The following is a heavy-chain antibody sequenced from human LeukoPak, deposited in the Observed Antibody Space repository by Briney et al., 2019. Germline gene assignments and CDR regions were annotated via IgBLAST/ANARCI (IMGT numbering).Heavy chain of an antibody. V-gene: IGHV3-53*01. CDR1: GFTLSSYW. Sequence: KSGGSLRLSCAASGFTLSSYWMHWVRQAPGRGLEWVSVIYSGGSTYYADSVKGRFTISRDNSKNTLYLQMNSLRAEDTAVYYCARYGYSYGPFDYWGQGTLVTVSS. CDR2: IYSGGST. J-gene: IGHJ4*02. D-gene: IGHD5-18*01. CDR3: ARYGYSYGPFDY.